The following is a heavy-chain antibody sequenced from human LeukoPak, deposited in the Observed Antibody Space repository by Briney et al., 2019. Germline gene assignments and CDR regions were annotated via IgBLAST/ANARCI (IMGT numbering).Heavy chain of an antibody. D-gene: IGHD6-13*01. V-gene: IGHV1-2*06. Sequence: ASVTVSCKASGYTFTGYYVHWVRQAPGQGLEWMGRINPNSGGTNYAQKFQGRVTMTRDTSISTAYMELSRLRSDDTAMYYCARAQSSSWLDYWGQGTLVTVSS. CDR1: GYTFTGYY. CDR2: INPNSGGT. CDR3: ARAQSSSWLDY. J-gene: IGHJ4*02.